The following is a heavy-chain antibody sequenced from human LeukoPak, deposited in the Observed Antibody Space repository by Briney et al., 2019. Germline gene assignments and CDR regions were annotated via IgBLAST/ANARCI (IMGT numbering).Heavy chain of an antibody. D-gene: IGHD6-13*01. CDR1: GFTFSSYG. CDR2: ISYDGSNK. V-gene: IGHV3-30*18. J-gene: IGHJ4*02. Sequence: GGSLRLSCAASGFTFSSYGMHWVRQAPGKGLEWVAVISYDGSNKYYADSVKGRFTISRDNSKNTLYLQMNSLRAEDTAVYYCAKPGAAADYFDYWGQGTLVTVSS. CDR3: AKPGAAADYFDY.